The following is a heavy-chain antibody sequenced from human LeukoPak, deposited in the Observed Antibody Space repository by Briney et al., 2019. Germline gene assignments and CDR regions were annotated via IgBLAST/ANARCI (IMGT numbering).Heavy chain of an antibody. CDR1: GFTFSSYS. D-gene: IGHD6-19*01. J-gene: IGHJ4*02. CDR2: ISSSSSYI. CDR3: ARGGSGWYRFFTDY. Sequence: PGGSLRLSCAASGFTFSSYSMNWVRQAPGKELEWVSSISSSSSYIYYADSVKGRFTISRDNAKNSLYLQMNSLRAEDTAVYYCARGGSGWYRFFTDYWGQGTLVTVSS. V-gene: IGHV3-21*01.